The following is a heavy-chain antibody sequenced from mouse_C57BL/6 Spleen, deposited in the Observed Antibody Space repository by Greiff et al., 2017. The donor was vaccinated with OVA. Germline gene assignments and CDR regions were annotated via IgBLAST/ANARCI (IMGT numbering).Heavy chain of an antibody. CDR3: ARHDDYDGDGPFAY. V-gene: IGHV2-6-1*01. CDR1: GFSLTSYG. J-gene: IGHJ3*01. D-gene: IGHD2-4*01. Sequence: VKLQESGPGLVAPSQSLSITCTVSGFSLTSYGVHWVRQPPGKGLEWLVVIWSDGSTTYNSALKSRLSISKDNSKSKVFLKMNSLQTDDTAMYYCARHDDYDGDGPFAYWSQGTLVTVSA. CDR2: IWSDGST.